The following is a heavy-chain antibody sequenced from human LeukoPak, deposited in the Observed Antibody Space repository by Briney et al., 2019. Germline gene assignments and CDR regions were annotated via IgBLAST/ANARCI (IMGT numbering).Heavy chain of an antibody. V-gene: IGHV3-11*05. CDR3: ARGDGGNRAFDY. Sequence: GGSLRLSCAASGFTFSDYYMSWIRQTPEKGLEWVSYIGGTSYYTNYADSVKGRFTISRDNGKNSLYLQMNSLRAEDTAVYYCARGDGGNRAFDYWGQGNLVTVSS. CDR2: IGGTSYYT. CDR1: GFTFSDYY. J-gene: IGHJ4*02. D-gene: IGHD4-23*01.